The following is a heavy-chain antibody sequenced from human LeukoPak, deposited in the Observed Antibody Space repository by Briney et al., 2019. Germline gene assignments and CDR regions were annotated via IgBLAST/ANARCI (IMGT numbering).Heavy chain of an antibody. CDR1: GVSISSYY. J-gene: IGHJ4*02. D-gene: IGHD2-2*01. Sequence: NPSETLSLTCTISGVSISSYYWSWIRQPPGKGLEWIGYIYYSGSTSYNPSLKSRVTISVDTSKNQFSLKLSSVTAADTAVYYCARHHIVVVPAARHFDYWGQGTLVTVSS. CDR2: IYYSGST. CDR3: ARHHIVVVPAARHFDY. V-gene: IGHV4-59*08.